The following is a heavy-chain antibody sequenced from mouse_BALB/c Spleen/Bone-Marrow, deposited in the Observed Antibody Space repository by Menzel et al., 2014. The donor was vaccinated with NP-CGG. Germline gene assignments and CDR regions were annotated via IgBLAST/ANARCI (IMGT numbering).Heavy chain of an antibody. CDR3: TRGGWLAMDY. CDR1: GYTFTSYY. V-gene: IGHV1S81*02. Sequence: VQLQQSGAEPVKPGASVKLSCKASGYTFTSYYMYWVKQRPGQGLEWIGEINPSNGGTNFNEKFKSKATLTVDKSSSTAYMQLSSLTSEDSAVYYCTRGGWLAMDYWGQGTSVTVSS. D-gene: IGHD2-3*01. J-gene: IGHJ4*01. CDR2: INPSNGGT.